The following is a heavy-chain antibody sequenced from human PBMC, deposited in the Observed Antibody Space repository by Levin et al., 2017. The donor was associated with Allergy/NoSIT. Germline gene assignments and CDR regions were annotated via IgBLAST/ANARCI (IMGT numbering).Heavy chain of an antibody. Sequence: GESLKISCAASGFTFSSYGIHWFRQAPGKGLEWVSVISYDGSIQYYADSVKGRFTISRDNSKNTMYLQMNSLRAEDTAVYYCAKYLRPTVTAVDYWGQGTLVTVSS. D-gene: IGHD4-17*01. CDR1: GFTFSSYG. J-gene: IGHJ4*02. CDR2: ISYDGSIQ. V-gene: IGHV3-30*18. CDR3: AKYLRPTVTAVDY.